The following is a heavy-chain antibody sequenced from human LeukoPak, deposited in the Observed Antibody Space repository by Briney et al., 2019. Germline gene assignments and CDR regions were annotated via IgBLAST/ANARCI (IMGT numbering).Heavy chain of an antibody. CDR3: ARDPGYDSSGTTYSYGVDV. CDR2: ISYDGSNK. J-gene: IGHJ6*02. V-gene: IGHV3-30*04. Sequence: PGRSLRLSCAASGFTFSSYAMHWVRQAPGKGLEWVAVISYDGSNKYYADSVKGRFTISRDNSKNTLYLQMNSLRAEDTAVYYCARDPGYDSSGTTYSYGVDVWGQGTTVTVSS. CDR1: GFTFSSYA. D-gene: IGHD3-22*01.